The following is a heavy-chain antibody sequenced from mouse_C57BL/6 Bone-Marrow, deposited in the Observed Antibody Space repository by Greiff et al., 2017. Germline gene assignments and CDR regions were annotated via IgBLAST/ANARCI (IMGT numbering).Heavy chain of an antibody. Sequence: VQLQESGAELVRPGTSVKVSCKASGYAFTNYLIEWVKQRPGQGLEWIGVINPGSGGTNYNEKFKGKATLTADKSSSTAYMQLSSLTSEDSAVYFCARGEGFFAYGGQGTLVTVSA. CDR2: INPGSGGT. CDR3: ARGEGFFAY. V-gene: IGHV1-54*01. CDR1: GYAFTNYL. J-gene: IGHJ3*01.